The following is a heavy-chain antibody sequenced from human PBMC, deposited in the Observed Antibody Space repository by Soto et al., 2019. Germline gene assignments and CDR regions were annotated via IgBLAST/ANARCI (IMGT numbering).Heavy chain of an antibody. CDR1: GYTFTSYG. V-gene: IGHV1-18*01. D-gene: IGHD6-19*01. Sequence: ASVKVSCKASGYTFTSYGISWVRQAPGQGLEWMGWISAYNGNTNYAQKLQGRVTMTTDTSTSTAYMELRSLRSDDTAVYYCAGPRASSGWYNPSYYYYGMDVWGQGTTVTVSS. J-gene: IGHJ6*02. CDR2: ISAYNGNT. CDR3: AGPRASSGWYNPSYYYYGMDV.